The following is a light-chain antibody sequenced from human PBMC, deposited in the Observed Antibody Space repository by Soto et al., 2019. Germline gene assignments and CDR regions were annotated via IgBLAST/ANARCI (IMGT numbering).Light chain of an antibody. CDR3: QQAASPPVA. Sequence: ETRLTQKRGTLSRYKGERATLSCRSSQSVSSSYLAWYQQKPGQAPRLLIYGASSRATGIPDRFSGSGSGTDFTHTISSLEPAESAVYSCQQAASPPVAFCQGTRLEI. V-gene: IGKV3-20*01. CDR1: QSVSSSY. J-gene: IGKJ5*01. CDR2: GAS.